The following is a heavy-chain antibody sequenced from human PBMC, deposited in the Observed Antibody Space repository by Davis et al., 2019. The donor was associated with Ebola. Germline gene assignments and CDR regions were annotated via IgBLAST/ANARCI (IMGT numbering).Heavy chain of an antibody. J-gene: IGHJ4*02. CDR2: INPNSGGT. D-gene: IGHD2-15*01. CDR3: ALPSGSYCSGGSCYSRPDDY. Sequence: AASVKVSCKASGYTFTGYYMHWVRQAPGQGLEWMGRINPNSGGTNYAQKFQGRVTMTRDTSISTAYVELSRLRSDDTAVYYCALPSGSYCSGGSCYSRPDDYWGQGTLVTVSS. CDR1: GYTFTGYY. V-gene: IGHV1-2*06.